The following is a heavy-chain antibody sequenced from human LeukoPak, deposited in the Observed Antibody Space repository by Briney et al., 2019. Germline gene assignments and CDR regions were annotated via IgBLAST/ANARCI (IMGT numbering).Heavy chain of an antibody. CDR1: GGSISSYY. CDR3: ARDPRYSSSSVDAFDI. D-gene: IGHD6-6*01. Sequence: SETLSLTCTVSGGSISSYYWSWIRQPPGKGLEWIGYIYYSGSTNYNPSLKSRVTISVDTSKNQFSLKLSSVTAADTAVYYCARDPRYSSSSVDAFDIWGQGTMVTVSS. J-gene: IGHJ3*02. CDR2: IYYSGST. V-gene: IGHV4-59*12.